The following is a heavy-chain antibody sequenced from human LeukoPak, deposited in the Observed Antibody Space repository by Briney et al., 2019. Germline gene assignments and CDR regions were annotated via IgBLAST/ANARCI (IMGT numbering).Heavy chain of an antibody. Sequence: GGSLRLSCAASGFTFSIDWMSWVRQAPGKGLEWVSNIKQDGSEKYYVDSVKGRFTISRDNAKNSLYLQMNSLRAEDTAVYYCARVGDYDWFDPWGQGPLVRVSS. V-gene: IGHV3-7*01. CDR2: IKQDGSEK. J-gene: IGHJ5*02. CDR1: GFTFSIDW. D-gene: IGHD4-17*01. CDR3: ARVGDYDWFDP.